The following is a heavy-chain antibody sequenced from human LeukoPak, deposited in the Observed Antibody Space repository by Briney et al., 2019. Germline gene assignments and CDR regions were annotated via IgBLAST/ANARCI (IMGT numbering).Heavy chain of an antibody. D-gene: IGHD3-16*01. CDR1: GGSFSAYY. J-gene: IGHJ4*02. CDR3: ARSEINDYFKY. Sequence: SETLSLTCAVYGGSFSAYYWSWIRQPPGNGLEWIGEINHSGSTKYNPPLKSRVTLSVDTSKNQVSLKLTSVSAADTAVYYCARSEINDYFKYWGPGILVTVST. V-gene: IGHV4-34*01. CDR2: INHSGST.